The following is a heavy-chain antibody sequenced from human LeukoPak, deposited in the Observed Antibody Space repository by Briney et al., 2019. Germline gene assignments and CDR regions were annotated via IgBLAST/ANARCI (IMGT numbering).Heavy chain of an antibody. CDR1: GYTFTSYY. CDR3: ARAVWFGESNWFDP. J-gene: IGHJ5*02. V-gene: IGHV1-2*04. D-gene: IGHD3-10*01. CDR2: INPNSGGT. Sequence: GASVKVSCKASGYTFTSYYMHWVRQAPGQGLEWMGWINPNSGGTNYAQKFQGWVTMTRDTSISTAYMELSRLRSDDTAVYYCARAVWFGESNWFDPWGQGTLVTVSS.